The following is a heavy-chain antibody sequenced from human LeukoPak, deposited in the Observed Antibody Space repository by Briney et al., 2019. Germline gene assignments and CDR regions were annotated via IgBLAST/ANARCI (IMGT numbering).Heavy chain of an antibody. D-gene: IGHD4-17*01. J-gene: IGHJ5*02. Sequence: SETLSLTCTVSGNSFGNYYWSWIRQPAGKGLEWIGRIYTSGSTTYNPSLKSRVTMSVDTSKNQFSLKLSSVTAADTAVYYCTRDTGTTGEVKFDPWGQGTLVTVSS. V-gene: IGHV4-4*07. CDR1: GNSFGNYY. CDR2: IYTSGST. CDR3: TRDTGTTGEVKFDP.